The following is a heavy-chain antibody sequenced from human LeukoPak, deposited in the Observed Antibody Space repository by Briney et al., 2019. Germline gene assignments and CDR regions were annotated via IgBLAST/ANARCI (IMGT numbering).Heavy chain of an antibody. CDR1: GFTFDDYA. V-gene: IGHV3-43D*03. Sequence: GGSLRLSCAASGFTFDDYAMHWVRQPPGKGLERVSLITWDGDNTYYTDSVKGRFTISRDNSENSLYLQMNSLRAEDTALYYCAKGTSSWHEFDYWGQGTLVTVSS. D-gene: IGHD6-13*01. CDR2: ITWDGDNT. CDR3: AKGTSSWHEFDY. J-gene: IGHJ4*02.